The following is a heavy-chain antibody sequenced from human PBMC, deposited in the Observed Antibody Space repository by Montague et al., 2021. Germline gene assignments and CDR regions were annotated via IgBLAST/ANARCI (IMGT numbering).Heavy chain of an antibody. CDR2: IYYSGST. J-gene: IGHJ4*02. V-gene: IGHV4-59*01. D-gene: IGHD6-13*01. Sequence: SETLSLTCNVSGGSISSYYWSWIRQPPGRGLEWIGYIYYSGSTKYKPSLKSRVTISEDTSKNQFSLKLSSVTAADTVVYYCARGYSSSWYNWGQGTLVSVSS. CDR3: ARGYSSSWYN. CDR1: GGSISSYY.